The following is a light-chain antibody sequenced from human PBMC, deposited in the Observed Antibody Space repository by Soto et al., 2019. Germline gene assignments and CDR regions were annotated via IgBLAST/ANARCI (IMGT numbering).Light chain of an antibody. CDR2: GNS. J-gene: IGLJ2*01. Sequence: QLVLTQPPSVSGAPGQRVTISCTGSSSNIGAGYDVHWYQQLPGTAPKLLIYGNSNRPSGVPDRFSGSKSGTSASLAITGLQAEDDADYYCQSYDSSLSGHVVFGGGTKVTVL. CDR3: QSYDSSLSGHVV. CDR1: SSNIGAGYD. V-gene: IGLV1-40*01.